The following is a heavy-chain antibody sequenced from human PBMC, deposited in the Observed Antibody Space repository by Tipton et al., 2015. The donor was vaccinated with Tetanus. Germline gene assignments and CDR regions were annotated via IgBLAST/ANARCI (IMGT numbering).Heavy chain of an antibody. V-gene: IGHV4-61*08. CDR1: GASLRSGDYN. Sequence: TLSLTCSVSGASLRSGDYNWSWIRQPPGKGLEWLAYISDSGLTNSNYFLKSRITISRDTSRNQFSLKLTSVTAADTAVYYCTRANHEFPKKGPFDYWGQGILVTVSS. CDR3: TRANHEFPKKGPFDY. CDR2: ISDSGLT. J-gene: IGHJ4*02. D-gene: IGHD3-10*01.